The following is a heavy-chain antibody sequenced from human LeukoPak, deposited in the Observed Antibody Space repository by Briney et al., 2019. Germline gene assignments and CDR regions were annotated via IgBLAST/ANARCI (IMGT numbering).Heavy chain of an antibody. Sequence: PGGSLRLSCAASGFTFSSYSMNWVRQAPGKGLEWVSSISSSSSYIYYADSVKGRFTISRDNSKNTLYLQMNSLRAEDTAVYYCARPSRIGYSNGLVLQHWGQGTLVTVSS. D-gene: IGHD4-11*01. CDR1: GFTFSSYS. J-gene: IGHJ1*01. CDR2: ISSSSSYI. V-gene: IGHV3-21*01. CDR3: ARPSRIGYSNGLVLQH.